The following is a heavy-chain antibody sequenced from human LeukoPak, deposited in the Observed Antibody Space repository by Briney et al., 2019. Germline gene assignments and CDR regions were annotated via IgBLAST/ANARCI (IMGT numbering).Heavy chain of an antibody. Sequence: PGGSLRLSCAASGFTITTNYMNWVRQAPGKGLEWVSVIYGDDETNYADSVKGRFTISRDNSKNTLYLQMNSLRAEDTAVYYCAKRGSVAGPFDYWGQGTLVTVSS. CDR2: IYGDDET. CDR1: GFTITTNY. J-gene: IGHJ4*02. V-gene: IGHV3-53*01. CDR3: AKRGSVAGPFDY. D-gene: IGHD6-19*01.